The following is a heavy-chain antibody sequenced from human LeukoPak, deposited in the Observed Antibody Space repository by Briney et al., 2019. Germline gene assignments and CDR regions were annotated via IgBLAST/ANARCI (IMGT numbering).Heavy chain of an antibody. CDR1: GFTFSSHA. CDR3: ARDGPDYSYGLDY. V-gene: IGHV3-30-3*01. CDR2: ISYDGSNK. D-gene: IGHD5-18*01. J-gene: IGHJ4*02. Sequence: PGRSLRLSCAASGFTFSSHAMHWVRQAPGKGLEWVAVISYDGSNKYYADSVKGRFTISRDNSKNTLYLQMNSLRAEDTAVYYCARDGPDYSYGLDYWGQGTLVTVSS.